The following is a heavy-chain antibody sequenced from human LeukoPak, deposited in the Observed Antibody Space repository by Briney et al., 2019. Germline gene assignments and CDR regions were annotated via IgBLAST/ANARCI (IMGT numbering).Heavy chain of an antibody. CDR2: IYYSGST. CDR1: GGSISSSIYY. D-gene: IGHD3-10*01. J-gene: IGHJ5*02. Sequence: SETLSLTCTVSGGSISSSIYYWGWIRQPPGKGLEWIGNIYYSGSTYDNPSLRGRVTISVDTSKNQFSLKLSSVTAADTAVYYCARGFGHLGPWGQGTLVTVSS. CDR3: ARGFGHLGP. V-gene: IGHV4-39*07.